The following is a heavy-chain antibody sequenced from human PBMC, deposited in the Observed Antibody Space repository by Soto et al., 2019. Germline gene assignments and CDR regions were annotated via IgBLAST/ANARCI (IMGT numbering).Heavy chain of an antibody. CDR1: GYTFTSYG. D-gene: IGHD6-19*01. CDR2: ISAYNGNT. J-gene: IGHJ3*02. CDR3: ARDIRDSRGWYGGNVYDAFDI. V-gene: IGHV1-18*01. Sequence: QVQLVQSGAEVKKPGASVKVSCKASGYTFTSYGISWVRQAPGQGLEWMGWISAYNGNTNYAQKLQGRVTMTTDTSTSTAYMELRSLRSDDTAVYYCARDIRDSRGWYGGNVYDAFDIWGQGTMVTVSS.